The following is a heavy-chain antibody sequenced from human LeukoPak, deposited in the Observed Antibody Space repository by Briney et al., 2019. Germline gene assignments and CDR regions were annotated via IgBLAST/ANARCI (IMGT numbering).Heavy chain of an antibody. CDR1: GFTFSSYG. CDR3: AKTSLPGGYGDYPYFQH. CDR2: ISYDGSNK. V-gene: IGHV3-30*18. J-gene: IGHJ1*01. Sequence: PGGSLRLSCAASGFTFSSYGMHWVRQAPGKGLEWVAVISYDGSNKYYADSVKGRFTISRDNSKNTLYLQMNSLRAEDTAVYYCAKTSLPGGYGDYPYFQHWGQGTLVTVSS. D-gene: IGHD4-17*01.